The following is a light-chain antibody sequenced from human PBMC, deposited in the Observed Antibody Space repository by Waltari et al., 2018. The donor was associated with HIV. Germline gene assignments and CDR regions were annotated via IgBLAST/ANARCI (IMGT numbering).Light chain of an antibody. CDR3: SAWDDSVTGPV. CDR1: SSNIGSNT. CDR2: SNN. V-gene: IGLV1-44*01. Sequence: QSVLTQPPSVSGTPGQRVTISCSGASSNIGSNTVNWYQQFPGTAPKLLIYSNNQRPSGVPDRFSGSKSGTSASLAISGLQSEDEADYYCSAWDDSVTGPVFGGGTKLTVL. J-gene: IGLJ3*02.